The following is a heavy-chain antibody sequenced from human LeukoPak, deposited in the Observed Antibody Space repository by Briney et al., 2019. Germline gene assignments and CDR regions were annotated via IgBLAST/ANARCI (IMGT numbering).Heavy chain of an antibody. CDR3: ARSYYDSSGRSPWDY. Sequence: SVKVSCKASGGTFSSYAISWVRQAPGQGLEWMGGIISIFGTANYAQKFQGRVTITADESTSTAYMELSSLRSEDTAVYYCARSYYDSSGRSPWDYWGQGTLVTVSS. D-gene: IGHD3-22*01. V-gene: IGHV1-69*13. CDR1: GGTFSSYA. CDR2: IISIFGTA. J-gene: IGHJ4*02.